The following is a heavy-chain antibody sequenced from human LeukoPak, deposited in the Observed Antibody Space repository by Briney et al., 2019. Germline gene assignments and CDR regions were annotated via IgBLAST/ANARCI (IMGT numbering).Heavy chain of an antibody. D-gene: IGHD3-22*01. Sequence: SVKVSCKASGYTFTSYGISWVRQAPGQGLEWMGGIIPIFGTANYAQKFQGKVTITADESTSTAYMELSSLRSEDTAIYYCARGWDYDSGGRPTAYVYWGQGTLVSVSS. J-gene: IGHJ4*02. CDR2: IIPIFGTA. V-gene: IGHV1-69*13. CDR3: ARGWDYDSGGRPTAYVY. CDR1: GYTFTSYG.